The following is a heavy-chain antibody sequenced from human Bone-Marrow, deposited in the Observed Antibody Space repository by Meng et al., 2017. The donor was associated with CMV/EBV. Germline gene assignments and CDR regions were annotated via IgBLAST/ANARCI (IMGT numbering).Heavy chain of an antibody. CDR1: GFTFSSYA. CDR2: IKQDGSEK. V-gene: IGHV3-7*01. D-gene: IGHD2-8*01. Sequence: GGSLRLSCAASGFTFSSYAMSWVRQAPGKGLEWVANIKQDGSEKYYVDSVKGRFTISRDNAKNSLYLQMNSLRAEDTAVYYCARVVCTNGVCYTGYYFDYWGQGTLVTVSS. CDR3: ARVVCTNGVCYTGYYFDY. J-gene: IGHJ4*02.